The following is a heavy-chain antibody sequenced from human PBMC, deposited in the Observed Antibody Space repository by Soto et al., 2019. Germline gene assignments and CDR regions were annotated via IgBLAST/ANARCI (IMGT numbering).Heavy chain of an antibody. CDR2: ISYDGSNK. J-gene: IGHJ4*02. V-gene: IGHV3-30-3*01. CDR1: GFTFSSYA. D-gene: IGHD5-12*01. CDR3: ARGGRLRHFDY. Sequence: QVQLVESGGGVVQPGRSLRLSCAASGFTFSSYAMHWVRQAPGKGLEWVAVISYDGSNKYYADSVKGRFTISRDNSKNTLYLHMNSLRAEDTAVYYCARGGRLRHFDYWGQGTLVTVSS.